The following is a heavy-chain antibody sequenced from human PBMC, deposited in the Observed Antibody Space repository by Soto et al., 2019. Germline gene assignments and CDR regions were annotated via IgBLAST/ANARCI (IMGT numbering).Heavy chain of an antibody. CDR1: GFTFSSYA. CDR2: ISGSGGST. D-gene: IGHD6-13*01. V-gene: IGHV3-23*01. J-gene: IGHJ6*02. Sequence: GGSLRLCCAASGFTFSSYAMSWVRQAPGKGLEWVSAISGSGGSTYYADSVKGRFTISRDNSKNTLYLQMNSLRAEDTAVYYCASREEYSSSWPPFSMTYYHYGMDVWGQGTTVTVSS. CDR3: ASREEYSSSWPPFSMTYYHYGMDV.